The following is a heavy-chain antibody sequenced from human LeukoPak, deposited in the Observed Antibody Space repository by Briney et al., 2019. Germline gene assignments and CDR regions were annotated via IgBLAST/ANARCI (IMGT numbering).Heavy chain of an antibody. CDR1: GGSFSGYY. V-gene: IGHV4-34*01. J-gene: IGHJ4*02. D-gene: IGHD6-19*01. Sequence: SETLSLTCAVYGGSFSGYYWSWIRQPPGKGLEWIGEINHSGSTNYNPSLKSRVTISVDTSKNQFSLKLSSVTAADTAVYYCARGSGYSSGPIVYWGRGTLVTVSS. CDR2: INHSGST. CDR3: ARGSGYSSGPIVY.